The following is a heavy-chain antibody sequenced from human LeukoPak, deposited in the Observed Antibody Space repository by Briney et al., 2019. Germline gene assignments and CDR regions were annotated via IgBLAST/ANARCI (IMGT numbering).Heavy chain of an antibody. D-gene: IGHD3-10*01. Sequence: ASVKVSCKVSGYTLTELSTHWVRQAPGKGLEWMGGFDPEDGETIYAQKFQGRVTMTEDTSTDTAYMELSSLRTEDTAVYYCATEGSGTERVFGFDYWGQGTLVTVSS. CDR2: FDPEDGET. V-gene: IGHV1-24*01. J-gene: IGHJ4*02. CDR3: ATEGSGTERVFGFDY. CDR1: GYTLTELS.